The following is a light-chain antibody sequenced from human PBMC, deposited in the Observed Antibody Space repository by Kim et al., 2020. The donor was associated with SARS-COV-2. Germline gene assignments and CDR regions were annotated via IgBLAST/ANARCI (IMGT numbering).Light chain of an antibody. Sequence: VFPGERAPLSCRASQSFSRDLAWYQQKPGQAPRLLIYDASTRATGFPARFSGSGYGTEFTLTINSLQSEDFAVYYCHQYNDWPLTFGGGTKVDIK. CDR3: HQYNDWPLT. CDR1: QSFSRD. V-gene: IGKV3-15*01. CDR2: DAS. J-gene: IGKJ4*01.